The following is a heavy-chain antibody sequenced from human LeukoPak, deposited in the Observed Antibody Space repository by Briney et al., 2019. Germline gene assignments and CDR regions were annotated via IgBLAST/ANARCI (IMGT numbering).Heavy chain of an antibody. Sequence: GGSLRLSCPASGFMFSSYWMGWVRQAPGKGLEWVATINQDGSEKYYVNSVKGRFTISRDNSKNSLYLEMNSLRAEDTAVYYCARPSFASGSFFDYWGQGTLVTVSS. J-gene: IGHJ4*02. V-gene: IGHV3-7*05. CDR1: GFMFSSYW. CDR2: INQDGSEK. D-gene: IGHD3-10*01. CDR3: ARPSFASGSFFDY.